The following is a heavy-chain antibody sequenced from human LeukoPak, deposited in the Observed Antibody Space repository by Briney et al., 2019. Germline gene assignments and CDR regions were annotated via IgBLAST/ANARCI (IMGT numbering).Heavy chain of an antibody. CDR2: LDSSGST. V-gene: IGHV4-39*01. CDR3: SRSHDYGGLYFYYYMDV. J-gene: IGHJ6*03. CDR1: GGSISSISDY. Sequence: PSETLSLTCTVSGGSISSISDYWGWIRQTPGEGLEWIGNLDSSGSTYYNPSLKRRVTISVGTSKNQFSLKLRSVTAADTAIYFCSRSHDYGGLYFYYYMDVWGKGTTVTVSS. D-gene: IGHD4-23*01.